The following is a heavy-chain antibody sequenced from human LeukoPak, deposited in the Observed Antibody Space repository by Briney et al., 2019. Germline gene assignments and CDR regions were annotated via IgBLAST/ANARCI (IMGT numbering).Heavy chain of an antibody. V-gene: IGHV3-33*08. Sequence: QPGGSLRLSCAASGFTFSNYGMHWVRQAPGKGLEWVAVIWYDGAKKYYADSVKGRFTISRDNSKNKLQLQMSSLRAEDTAVYYCVRDWRMTTATYYYYGMDVWGQGTTVTVSS. J-gene: IGHJ6*02. CDR3: VRDWRMTTATYYYYGMDV. D-gene: IGHD4-17*01. CDR1: GFTFSNYG. CDR2: IWYDGAKK.